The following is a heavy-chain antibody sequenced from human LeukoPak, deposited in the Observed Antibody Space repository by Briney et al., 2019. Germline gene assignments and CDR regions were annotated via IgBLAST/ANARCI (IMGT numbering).Heavy chain of an antibody. CDR3: ASGSVDTAMAEFGEKYYFDY. CDR1: GGSFSGYY. CDR2: INHSGST. D-gene: IGHD5-18*01. J-gene: IGHJ4*02. Sequence: SETLSLTCAVYGGSFSGYYWSWIRQPPGKGLEWIGEINHSGSTNYNPSLKSRVTISVDTSKNQFSLKLSSVTAADTAVYYCASGSVDTAMAEFGEKYYFDYWGQGTLVTVSS. V-gene: IGHV4-34*01.